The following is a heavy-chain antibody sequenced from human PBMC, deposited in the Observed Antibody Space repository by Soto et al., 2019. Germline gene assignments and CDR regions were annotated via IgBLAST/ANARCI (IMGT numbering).Heavy chain of an antibody. Sequence: GASVKVSCKASGYTFTSYGISWVRQAPGQGLEWMGWISAYNGNTNYAQKLQGRVTMTTDTSTSTAYKELRSLRSEDTAVYYCARRTQSTSYYDFWSGGGSTEYFQHWG. D-gene: IGHD3-3*01. CDR3: ARRTQSTSYYDFWSGGGSTEYFQH. V-gene: IGHV1-18*01. CDR2: ISAYNGNT. CDR1: GYTFTSYG. J-gene: IGHJ1*01.